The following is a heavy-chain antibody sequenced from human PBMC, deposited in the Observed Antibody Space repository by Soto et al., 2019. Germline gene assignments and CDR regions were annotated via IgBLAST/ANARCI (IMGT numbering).Heavy chain of an antibody. CDR1: GGSMSSGTYY. J-gene: IGHJ6*03. CDR3: SRTYCSGAVCYLGHYYYMDV. Sequence: QVQLQESGPGLVKPSQTLSLTCTVSGGSMSSGTYYWSWIRQHPGKGLEWIGYIYFSGNTYYNPSLKSRVTISVDTSKNQFSLKLTSVTAADTSVYYCSRTYCSGAVCYLGHYYYMDVWSRGTTVTVSS. D-gene: IGHD2-15*01. V-gene: IGHV4-31*03. CDR2: IYFSGNT.